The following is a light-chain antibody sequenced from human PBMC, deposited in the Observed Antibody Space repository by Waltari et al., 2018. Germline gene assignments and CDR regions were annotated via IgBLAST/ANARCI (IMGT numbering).Light chain of an antibody. V-gene: IGKV3-20*01. J-gene: IGKJ1*01. Sequence: ERMLTQSPGTLSLSPGERAPLSCSASQCISKYLAWYQQKPGQVPRILLYYASIRATGIPDRCSGSGDGTDFSLTISRLEPEDYAVYYCQKYGSLPATFGQGTKVEIK. CDR2: YAS. CDR1: QCISKY. CDR3: QKYGSLPAT.